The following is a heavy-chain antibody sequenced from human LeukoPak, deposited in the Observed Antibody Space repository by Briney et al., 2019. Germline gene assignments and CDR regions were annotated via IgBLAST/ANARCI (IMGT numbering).Heavy chain of an antibody. CDR3: AKGTGSSGYQAIDY. D-gene: IGHD3-22*01. Sequence: GGSLRLSCAASGFTFSSYAMSWVRQAPGKGLEWVSAISGSGGSTYYADSVKGRFTISRDNSKNTLYLQMNSLRAEDTAVYYCAKGTGSSGYQAIDYWGQGTLVTVSS. V-gene: IGHV3-23*01. CDR2: ISGSGGST. CDR1: GFTFSSYA. J-gene: IGHJ4*02.